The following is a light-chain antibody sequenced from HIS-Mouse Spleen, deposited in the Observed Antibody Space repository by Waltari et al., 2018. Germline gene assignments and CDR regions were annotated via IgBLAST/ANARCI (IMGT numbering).Light chain of an antibody. CDR3: QSADSSGTWV. Sequence: SYELTQPPSVSVSPGQTARITCSGNALPKHYAYWYQQKQGQAPVLVRYKDSERPSGITERFSGSSSGTTVTLTISGVQAEDEADYYCQSADSSGTWVFGGGTKLTVL. CDR2: KDS. V-gene: IGLV3-25*03. J-gene: IGLJ3*02. CDR1: ALPKHY.